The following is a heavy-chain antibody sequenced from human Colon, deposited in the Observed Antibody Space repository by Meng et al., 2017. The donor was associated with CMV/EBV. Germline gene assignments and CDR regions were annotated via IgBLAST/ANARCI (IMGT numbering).Heavy chain of an antibody. J-gene: IGHJ4*02. CDR1: GYTFSNYG. V-gene: IGHV1-18*01. CDR3: ARGGYISSWYVAPDY. CDR2: ISAYNGNT. Sequence: QVQLVQAGAEIKKPGASVKVSCKASGYTFSNYGLSWLRQAPGQGLEWMGWISAYNGNTNYAQNFQRRLTVTTDTSTNTAYMELMRLRSDDTAVYFCARGGYISSWYVAPDYWGQGTLVTVSS. D-gene: IGHD6-13*01.